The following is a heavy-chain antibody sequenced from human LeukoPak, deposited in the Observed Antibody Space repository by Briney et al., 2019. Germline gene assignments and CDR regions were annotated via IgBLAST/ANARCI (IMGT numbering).Heavy chain of an antibody. D-gene: IGHD3-22*01. Sequence: PSETLSLTCTVSGGSISSYYWSWIRQPPGKGLEWIGYIYTSGSTNYNPSLKSRVTISVGTSKNQFSLKLSSVTAADTAVYYCARRMYYYDSSNAFDIWGQGTMVTVSS. J-gene: IGHJ3*02. CDR3: ARRMYYYDSSNAFDI. V-gene: IGHV4-4*09. CDR2: IYTSGST. CDR1: GGSISSYY.